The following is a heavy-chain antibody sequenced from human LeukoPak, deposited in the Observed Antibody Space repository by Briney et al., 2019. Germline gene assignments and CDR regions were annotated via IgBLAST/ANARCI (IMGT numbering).Heavy chain of an antibody. CDR1: GFTLSSPW. CDR3: ARGSTMVSDY. V-gene: IGHV3-74*01. Sequence: PGGSLRLSCEASGFTLSSPWMHWVRQSPAKGLVWVARITSDGTDTKYADSVKGRFTVSRDNAKKSLYLQMNSLRAEDTALYYCARGSTMVSDYWGQGTLVTVSS. CDR2: ITSDGTDT. D-gene: IGHD3-10*01. J-gene: IGHJ4*02.